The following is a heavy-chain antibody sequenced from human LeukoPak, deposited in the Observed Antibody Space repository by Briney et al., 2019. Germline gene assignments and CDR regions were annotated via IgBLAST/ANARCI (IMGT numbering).Heavy chain of an antibody. CDR3: ARGAPGSYCSGGSCPYFDY. Sequence: GASVKVSCKASAYTFTSYDINWVRQATGQGLEWMGWMNPNSGNTGYAQKFQGRATMTRNTSISTAYMELSSLRSEDTAVYYCARGAPGSYCSGGSCPYFDYWGQGTLISVSS. CDR1: AYTFTSYD. V-gene: IGHV1-8*01. J-gene: IGHJ4*02. CDR2: MNPNSGNT. D-gene: IGHD2-15*01.